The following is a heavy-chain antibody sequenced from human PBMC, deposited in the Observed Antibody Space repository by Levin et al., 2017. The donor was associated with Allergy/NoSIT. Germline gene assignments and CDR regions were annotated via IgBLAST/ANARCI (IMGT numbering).Heavy chain of an antibody. V-gene: IGHV3-11*01. D-gene: IGHD2-2*01. CDR1: GFTFSDYY. Sequence: GGSLRLSCAASGFTFSDYYMSWIRQSPGKGLEWVSYISSSGSTIYYADSVKGRFTISRDNAKNSLYLQMNSLRAEDTAVYYCARGAAIGYYYYYGMDVWGQGTTVTVSS. CDR2: ISSSGSTI. CDR3: ARGAAIGYYYYYGMDV. J-gene: IGHJ6*02.